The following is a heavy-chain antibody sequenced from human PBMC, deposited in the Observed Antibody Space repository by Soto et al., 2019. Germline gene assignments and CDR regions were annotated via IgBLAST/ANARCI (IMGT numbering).Heavy chain of an antibody. CDR3: ARHTATVPGDF. Sequence: QVQLVQSRAEVTKPGASVKVSCKASGYTFTSYDINWVRQATGQRPEWMGWMNPNSGNAGYAEKFQGRVTMTRDTSITTAYMELSGLTSDDTAVYYCARHTATVPGDFWGQGTPVTVSS. J-gene: IGHJ4*02. D-gene: IGHD5-18*01. CDR1: GYTFTSYD. V-gene: IGHV1-8*01. CDR2: MNPNSGNA.